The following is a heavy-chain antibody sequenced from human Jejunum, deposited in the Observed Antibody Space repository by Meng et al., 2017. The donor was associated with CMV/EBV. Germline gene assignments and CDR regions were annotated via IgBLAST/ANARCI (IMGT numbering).Heavy chain of an antibody. CDR1: GDTFSSFG. CDR3: ATSWDYGDLDY. V-gene: IGHV1-18*01. CDR2: ISAYSGNT. Sequence: SCKASGDTFSSFGFTWVRQAPGQGLEWVGWISAYSGNTHYAQNFHGRVTLTTDSSTNTVYMELKSLRSDDSALYYCATSWDYGDLDYWGQGSLVTVSS. J-gene: IGHJ4*02. D-gene: IGHD2-2*01.